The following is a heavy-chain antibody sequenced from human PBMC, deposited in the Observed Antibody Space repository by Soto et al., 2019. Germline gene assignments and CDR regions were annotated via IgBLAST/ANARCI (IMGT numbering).Heavy chain of an antibody. CDR2: INHSGST. D-gene: IGHD2-8*01. J-gene: IGHJ4*02. V-gene: IGHV4-34*01. Sequence: ETLSLTCAVYGGSFSGYYWSWIRQPPGKGLEWIGEINHSGSTNYNPSLKSRVTISVDTSKNQFALKLSSVTAADTAVYYCARDLGYCTNGVCYSLDYFDYWGQGTLVTVSS. CDR3: ARDLGYCTNGVCYSLDYFDY. CDR1: GGSFSGYY.